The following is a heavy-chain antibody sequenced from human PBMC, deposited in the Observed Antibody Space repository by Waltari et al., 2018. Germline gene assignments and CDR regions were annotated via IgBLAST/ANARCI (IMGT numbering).Heavy chain of an antibody. D-gene: IGHD1-26*01. CDR1: GFRFGDPW. CDR3: TTFGRVGRGY. Sequence: EVQLVESGGVLVKLGEALRLSCTDSGFRFGDPWMSWVRRAPGKGLEWVGSITGIAFGATTDYAASVKGRFTISRDDSKNTVYLQMNSLQTEDTAVYYCTTFGRVGRGYWGQGGLVIVSS. J-gene: IGHJ1*01. CDR2: ITGIAFGATT. V-gene: IGHV3-15*01.